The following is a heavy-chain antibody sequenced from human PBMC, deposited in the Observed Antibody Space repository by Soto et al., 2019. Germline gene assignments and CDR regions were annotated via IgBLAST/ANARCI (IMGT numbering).Heavy chain of an antibody. D-gene: IGHD2-15*01. CDR3: ASEGGLPRGMDV. Sequence: QVQAVQSGAEVKKPGSSVKVSCKASGGTFSSYVISWVRQAPGQGLEWMGRIIPIFGTANYAQKFQGRVTITADESTSTAYMELSSLRSEDTAVYYCASEGGLPRGMDVWGQGTTITFSS. J-gene: IGHJ6*02. V-gene: IGHV1-69*18. CDR1: GGTFSSYV. CDR2: IIPIFGTA.